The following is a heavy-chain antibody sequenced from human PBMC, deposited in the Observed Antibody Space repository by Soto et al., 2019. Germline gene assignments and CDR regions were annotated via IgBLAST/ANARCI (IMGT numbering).Heavy chain of an antibody. CDR1: GGSISSYY. CDR3: ARVQQLENYYYYGMDV. J-gene: IGHJ6*02. V-gene: IGHV4-59*01. Sequence: SETLSLTCTVSGGSISSYYWSWIRQPPGKGLEWIGYIYYSGSTNYNPSLKSRVTISVDTSKNQFSLKLSSVTAADTAVYYCARVQQLENYYYYGMDVWGQGTTVTVSS. CDR2: IYYSGST. D-gene: IGHD6-6*01.